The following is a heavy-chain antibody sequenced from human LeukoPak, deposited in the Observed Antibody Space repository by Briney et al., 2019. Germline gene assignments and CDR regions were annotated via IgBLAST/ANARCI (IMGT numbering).Heavy chain of an antibody. V-gene: IGHV4-38-2*01. CDR1: GGSFSGYY. Sequence: SETLSLTCAVYGGSFSGYYWGWIRQPPGKGLEWIGSIYHSGSTYYNPSLKSRVTISVDTSKNQFSLKLSSVTAADTAVYYCARGPSSSDWFDPWGQGTLVTVSS. CDR3: ARGPSSSDWFDP. D-gene: IGHD6-6*01. CDR2: IYHSGST. J-gene: IGHJ5*02.